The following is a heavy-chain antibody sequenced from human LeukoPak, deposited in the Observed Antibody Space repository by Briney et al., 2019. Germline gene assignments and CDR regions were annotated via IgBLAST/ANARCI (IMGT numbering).Heavy chain of an antibody. V-gene: IGHV3-48*01. CDR1: GFTFSSYS. CDR2: ISSSSSTI. D-gene: IGHD6-6*01. CDR3: LLYSSSSRKGNFDY. Sequence: PGGSLSLSCAASGFTFSSYSMNWVRQAPGKGLEWVSYISSSSSTIYYADSVKGRFTISRDNAKNSLYLQMNSLRAEDTAVYYCLLYSSSSRKGNFDYWGQGTLVTVSS. J-gene: IGHJ4*02.